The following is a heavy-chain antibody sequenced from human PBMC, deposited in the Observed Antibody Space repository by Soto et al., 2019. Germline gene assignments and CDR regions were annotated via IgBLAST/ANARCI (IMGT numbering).Heavy chain of an antibody. J-gene: IGHJ4*02. V-gene: IGHV3-7*01. CDR2: INQDGSEK. CDR3: ARDGVAAGLYLDN. CDR1: GFVFRSYW. D-gene: IGHD6-19*01. Sequence: LRLSFAASGFVFRSYWMSWVRQAPGKGLEWVANINQDGSEKYYVDSVRGRSIISRDNAENSLYLQMNSLRAEDTALYYCARDGVAAGLYLDNWGQGTLVTVSS.